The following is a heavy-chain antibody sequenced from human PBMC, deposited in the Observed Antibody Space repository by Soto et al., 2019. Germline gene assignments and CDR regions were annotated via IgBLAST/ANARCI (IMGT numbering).Heavy chain of an antibody. CDR2: ISAYNGNT. D-gene: IGHD6-13*01. CDR1: GYTFTSYG. Sequence: ASVKVSCKASGYTFTSYGISWVRQAPGQGLEWMGWISAYNGNTNYAQKLQGRVTMTTDTSTSTAYMELRSLRSDDTAVYYCARGTRXSSSWPMYYYYYYGMDVWGQGTTVTVSS. J-gene: IGHJ6*02. CDR3: ARGTRXSSSWPMYYYYYYGMDV. V-gene: IGHV1-18*04.